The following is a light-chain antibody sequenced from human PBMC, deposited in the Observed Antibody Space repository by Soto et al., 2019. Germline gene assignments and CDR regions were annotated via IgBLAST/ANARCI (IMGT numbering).Light chain of an antibody. Sequence: EIVMTQSPATLSVSPGERATLSCRASQSVSSNLAWYKQKPGQAPRLLIYAASTRATGIPARFSSSGSGKEFTLTISSLQSEDFAVYYCQQYNNWPPLTFGGGTKVEIK. CDR3: QQYNNWPPLT. CDR2: AAS. J-gene: IGKJ4*01. V-gene: IGKV3-15*01. CDR1: QSVSSN.